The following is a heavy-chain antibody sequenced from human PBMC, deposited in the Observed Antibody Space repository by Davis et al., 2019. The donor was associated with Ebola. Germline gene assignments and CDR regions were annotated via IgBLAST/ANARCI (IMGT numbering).Heavy chain of an antibody. D-gene: IGHD1-26*01. CDR3: ARARGSSWGSYDFEY. Sequence: SETLSLTCTVSGGSISSHYWSWIRQPPGKGLEWIGYIHYSGSTNYNPSLKSRVTMSVDTSKNEFSLNLISVTAADTAVYFCARARGSSWGSYDFEYWGQGTLITVSS. CDR1: GGSISSHY. J-gene: IGHJ4*02. CDR2: IHYSGST. V-gene: IGHV4-59*11.